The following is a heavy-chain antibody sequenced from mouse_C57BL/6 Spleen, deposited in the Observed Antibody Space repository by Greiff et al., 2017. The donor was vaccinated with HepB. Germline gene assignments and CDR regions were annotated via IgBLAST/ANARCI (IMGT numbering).Heavy chain of an antibody. D-gene: IGHD2-1*01. CDR2: IYPGDGDT. V-gene: IGHV1-82*01. J-gene: IGHJ1*03. CDR1: GYAFSSSW. CDR3: ARSRGNYDWYFDV. Sequence: QVQLQQSGPELVKPGASVKISCKASGYAFSSSWMNWVKQRPGKGLEWIGRIYPGDGDTNYNGKFKGKATLTADKSSSTAYMQLSSLTSEDSAVYFCARSRGNYDWYFDVWGTGTTVTVSS.